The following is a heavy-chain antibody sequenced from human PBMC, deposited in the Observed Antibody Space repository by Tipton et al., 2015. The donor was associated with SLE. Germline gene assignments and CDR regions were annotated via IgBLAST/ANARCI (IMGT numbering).Heavy chain of an antibody. CDR2: ISGSGNTI. V-gene: IGHV3-48*03. CDR1: GFTFSSYE. D-gene: IGHD1-26*01. Sequence: GSLRLSCAASGFTFSSYEMNWVRQAPGKGLEWISYISGSGNTIYYADSVKGRFTVSRDNAKNSLYLQMSSLRAEDTAVYYCAREGSGTPDYWGQGTLVTVPS. J-gene: IGHJ4*02. CDR3: AREGSGTPDY.